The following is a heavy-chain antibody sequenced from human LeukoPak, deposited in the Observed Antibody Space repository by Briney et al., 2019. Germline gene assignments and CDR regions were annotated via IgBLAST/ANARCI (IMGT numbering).Heavy chain of an antibody. J-gene: IGHJ3*01. CDR1: GFSFSNYA. D-gene: IGHD3-16*01. V-gene: IGHV3-23*01. Sequence: PGGSLRLSCAGSGFSFSNYAMSWVRQAPGKGLEWVSAISGSGDSTYYADSVKDRFTISSDNSKNTLYLQMIRLRADDTAVYYCAKESSIMTMWGQGTMVTVSS. CDR3: AKESSIMTM. CDR2: ISGSGDST.